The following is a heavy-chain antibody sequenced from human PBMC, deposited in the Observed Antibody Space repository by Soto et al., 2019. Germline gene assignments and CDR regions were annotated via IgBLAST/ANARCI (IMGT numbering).Heavy chain of an antibody. D-gene: IGHD3-16*01. CDR3: AKVLRGGAMPGPDY. V-gene: IGHV3-23*01. CDR1: GFTFSSYA. Sequence: EVQLLESGGGLVQPGGSLRLSCAASGFTFSSYAMSWVRQAPGKGLEWVSAISGSGGSTYYADPVKGRFTISRDNSKHTLYLQMNSLRAEDTAVYYCAKVLRGGAMPGPDYWGQGTLVTVSS. CDR2: ISGSGGST. J-gene: IGHJ4*02.